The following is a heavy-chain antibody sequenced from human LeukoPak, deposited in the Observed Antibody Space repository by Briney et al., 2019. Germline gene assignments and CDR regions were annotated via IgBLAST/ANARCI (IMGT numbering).Heavy chain of an antibody. J-gene: IGHJ6*02. CDR2: IYYSGST. Sequence: SETLSLTCTVSGGSISSSSYYWGWIRQPPGKGLEWIGSIYYSGSTYYNPSLKSRVTISVDTSKNQSSLKLSSVTAADTAVYYCARDTGYYYYYYGMDVWGQGTTVTVSS. CDR1: GGSISSSSYY. CDR3: ARDTGYYYYYYGMDV. D-gene: IGHD3-10*01. V-gene: IGHV4-39*02.